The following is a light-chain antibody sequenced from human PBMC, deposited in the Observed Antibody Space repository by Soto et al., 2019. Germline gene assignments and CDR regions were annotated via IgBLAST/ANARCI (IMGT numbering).Light chain of an antibody. Sequence: QAVVTQPPSVSGAPGQRVTISCTGSSSDIGANSNIHWYQQLPGTAPKLLIYDTDNRPSGVPDRFSGSKSGTSASLAITWLQAEDEADYYCQSYDTSLSVSGVFGGGTKLTVL. CDR3: QSYDTSLSVSGV. J-gene: IGLJ2*01. CDR1: SSDIGANSN. CDR2: DTD. V-gene: IGLV1-40*01.